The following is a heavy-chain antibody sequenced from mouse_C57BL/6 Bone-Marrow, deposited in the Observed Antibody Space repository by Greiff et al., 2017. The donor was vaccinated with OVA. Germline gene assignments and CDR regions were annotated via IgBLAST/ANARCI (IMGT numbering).Heavy chain of an antibody. CDR1: GFSLTSYG. Sequence: VQLQQSGPGLVQPSQSLSITCTVSGFSLTSYGEHWVRQSPGKGLEWLGVIWSGGSTDYNAAFISRLSISKDNSKSQVFFKMNSLQADDTAIYYCARNRDYSKGYAMDYWGQGTSVTVSS. CDR2: IWSGGST. J-gene: IGHJ4*01. V-gene: IGHV2-2*01. D-gene: IGHD2-5*01. CDR3: ARNRDYSKGYAMDY.